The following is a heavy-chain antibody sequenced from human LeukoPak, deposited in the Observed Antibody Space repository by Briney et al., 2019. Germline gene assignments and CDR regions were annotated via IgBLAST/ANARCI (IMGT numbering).Heavy chain of an antibody. CDR2: ISGSGGST. CDR3: AKDDHYYGSGSYFDY. CDR1: GFPFSSYA. D-gene: IGHD3-10*01. V-gene: IGHV3-23*01. J-gene: IGHJ4*02. Sequence: GGSLRVSCAASGFPFSSYAMSWVRQAPGKGLEWVSAISGSGGSTYYADSVKGRFTISRDNSKNTLYLQMNSLRAEDTAVYYCAKDDHYYGSGSYFDYWGQGTLVTVSS.